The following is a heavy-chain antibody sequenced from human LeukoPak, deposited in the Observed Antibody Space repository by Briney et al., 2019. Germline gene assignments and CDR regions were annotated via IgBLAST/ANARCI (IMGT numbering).Heavy chain of an antibody. CDR2: IYYSGST. V-gene: IGHV4-59*12. CDR3: AREPQPRSNDRSGGSCYSGYFQH. J-gene: IGHJ1*01. Sequence: SETLSLTCTVSGGSISSYYWSWIRQPPGKGLEWIGYIYYSGSTNYNPSLKSRVTISVDTSKSQFSLKLSSVTAADTAVYYCAREPQPRSNDRSGGSCYSGYFQHWGQGTLVTVSS. CDR1: GGSISSYY. D-gene: IGHD2-15*01.